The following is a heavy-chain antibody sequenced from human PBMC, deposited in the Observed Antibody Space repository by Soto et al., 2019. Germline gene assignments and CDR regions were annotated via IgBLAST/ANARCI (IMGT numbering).Heavy chain of an antibody. CDR2: IDPSDSYT. J-gene: IGHJ6*04. D-gene: IGHD2-8*01. V-gene: IGHV5-10-1*04. Sequence: PGESLKISCKGSGYSFTSYWISWVRQMPGKGLEWMGRIDPSDSYTNYSPSFQGQVTISADKSISTAYLQWSSLKASDTAMYYCASPTNRGKNYYGMDVWGKGTRVTVS. CDR1: GYSFTSYW. CDR3: ASPTNRGKNYYGMDV.